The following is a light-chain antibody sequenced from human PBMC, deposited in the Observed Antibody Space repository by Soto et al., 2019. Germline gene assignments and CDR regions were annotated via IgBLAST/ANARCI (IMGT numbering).Light chain of an antibody. CDR2: GAS. V-gene: IGKV3-20*01. J-gene: IGKJ4*01. CDR1: QSVSSRS. CDR3: QQYGSSPLT. Sequence: EIVLTQSPGTLSLSPKERATLSCRASQSVSSRSLAWYQQKPGQAPRLLIYGASSRATGIPDRFSGSGSGTDFTLTISRLEPEDFAVYYCQQYGSSPLTFGGGTKVDIK.